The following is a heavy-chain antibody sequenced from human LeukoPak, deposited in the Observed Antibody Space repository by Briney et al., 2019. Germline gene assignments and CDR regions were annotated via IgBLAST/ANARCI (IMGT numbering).Heavy chain of an antibody. J-gene: IGHJ4*02. D-gene: IGHD4-11*01. Sequence: ASVKVSCKASGYSFTSYGISWVRQAPGQGPEWMGWISTSTGDTKYTQKFQGRVTLTTDTSTSTAYMELSSLRSDDTAVYYCARDDNYGIFVNVDYWGQGTLVTVSS. CDR2: ISTSTGDT. CDR3: ARDDNYGIFVNVDY. V-gene: IGHV1-18*01. CDR1: GYSFTSYG.